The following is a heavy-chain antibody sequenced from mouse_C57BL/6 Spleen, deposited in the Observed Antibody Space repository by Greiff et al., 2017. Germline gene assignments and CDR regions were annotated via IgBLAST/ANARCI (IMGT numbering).Heavy chain of an antibody. CDR2: INPNHGGT. CDR3: ARDSSGYIDY. Sequence: VQLQQSGPELVKPGASVKISCKASGYTFTDYYMNWVKQSHGKSLEWIGDINPNHGGTSYNQKFKGKATLTVDKSSSTAYMELRSLTSEDSAVYYCARDSSGYIDYWGQGTTLTVSS. D-gene: IGHD3-2*02. J-gene: IGHJ2*01. CDR1: GYTFTDYY. V-gene: IGHV1-26*01.